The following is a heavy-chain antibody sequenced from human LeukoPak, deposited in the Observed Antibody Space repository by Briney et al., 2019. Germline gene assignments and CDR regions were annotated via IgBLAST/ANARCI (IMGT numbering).Heavy chain of an antibody. CDR1: GYTFTGYD. CDR3: TRGSLSGSSRDY. Sequence: GASVKVSCKAPGYTFTGYDIHWVRQAIGQGLEWMGWMNPSTGDTGYARKFQGRVTMTRNTSVDTAFMELSGLGSEDTAVYYCTRGSLSGSSRDYWGQGTLVTVSS. V-gene: IGHV1-8*01. CDR2: MNPSTGDT. D-gene: IGHD1-26*01. J-gene: IGHJ4*02.